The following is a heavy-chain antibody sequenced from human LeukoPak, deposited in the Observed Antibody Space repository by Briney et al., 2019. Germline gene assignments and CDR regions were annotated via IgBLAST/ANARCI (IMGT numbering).Heavy chain of an antibody. J-gene: IGHJ4*02. CDR3: ARYETAMVFSFDY. V-gene: IGHV3-21*01. CDR1: GFTFSSYA. Sequence: GGSLRLSCAASGFTFSSYAMHWVRQAPGKGLEWVSSISSSSSYIYYADSVKGRFTISRDNAKNSLYLQMNSLRAEDTAVYYCARYETAMVFSFDYWGQGTLVTVSS. CDR2: ISSSSSYI. D-gene: IGHD5-18*01.